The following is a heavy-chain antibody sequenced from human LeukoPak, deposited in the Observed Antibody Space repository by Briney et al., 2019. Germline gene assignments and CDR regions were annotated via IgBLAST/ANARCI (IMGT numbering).Heavy chain of an antibody. CDR2: IKPDGSEK. J-gene: IGHJ5*02. V-gene: IGHV3-7*03. Sequence: GGSLRLSCAASGFTLSSHWMSWVRQAPGKGLEWVANIKPDGSEKYYVDSVKGRFTISRDNAKNSLYLQMNSLRAEDTALYYCAKDYAPMVRGNSFDPWGQGTLVTVSS. D-gene: IGHD3-10*01. CDR3: AKDYAPMVRGNSFDP. CDR1: GFTLSSHW.